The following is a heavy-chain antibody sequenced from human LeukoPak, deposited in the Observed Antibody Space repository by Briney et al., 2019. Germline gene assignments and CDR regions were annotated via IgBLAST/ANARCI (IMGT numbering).Heavy chain of an antibody. CDR2: TSYDGTNR. CDR3: AKELQYCSGSSCYSVGFDV. CDR1: GFRFSDFA. D-gene: IGHD2-15*01. Sequence: GRSLRLSCAASGFRFSDFALHWVRQAPGKGLEWVAVTSYDGTNRYYADSVKGRFTISRDNSKNTLYLQMNSLRAEDTAVFYCAKELQYCSGSSCYSVGFDVWGQGTMVTVSS. V-gene: IGHV3-30-3*01. J-gene: IGHJ3*01.